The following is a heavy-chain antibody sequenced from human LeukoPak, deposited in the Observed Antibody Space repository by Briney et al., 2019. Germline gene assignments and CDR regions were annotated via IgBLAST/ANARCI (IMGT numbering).Heavy chain of an antibody. CDR1: GFTFSSYS. D-gene: IGHD3-22*01. V-gene: IGHV3-21*01. J-gene: IGHJ4*02. CDR2: ISSSSSYI. CDR3: AREFHYYDSSGPTLRGPYFDL. Sequence: GGSLRLSCAASGFTFSSYSMNWVRQAPGKGLEWVSSISSSSSYIYYADSVKGRFTISRDDSRNMLYLQMNSLRAEDTAVYYCAREFHYYDSSGPTLRGPYFDLWGQGTLVTVSS.